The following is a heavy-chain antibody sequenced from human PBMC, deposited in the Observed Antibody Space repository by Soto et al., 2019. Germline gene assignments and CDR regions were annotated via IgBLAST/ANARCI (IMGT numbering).Heavy chain of an antibody. J-gene: IGHJ6*02. CDR3: IQSRCGGDCLQSYASYYYYGMDV. CDR1: AFSLSTGGVG. CDR2: IYWDDDK. D-gene: IGHD2-21*02. V-gene: IGHV2-5*02. Sequence: QITLKESGPTLVKPTQTLTLTCTFSAFSLSTGGVGVGWLRQPPGKALEWLALIYWDDDKRYSPSLRSRLTITKDPSKNQVVLTMTNMDPVDTATYYCIQSRCGGDCLQSYASYYYYGMDVWGQGTTVTVSS.